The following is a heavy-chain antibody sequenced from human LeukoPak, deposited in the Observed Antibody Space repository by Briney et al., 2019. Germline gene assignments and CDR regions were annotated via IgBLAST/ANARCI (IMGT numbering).Heavy chain of an antibody. CDR3: ARTPTGHYGSSGYFPYYFDY. V-gene: IGHV1-18*01. CDR2: ISAYTGDA. Sequence: ASVKVSCKASGYTFSNYGISWLRQALGQGLEWMGWISAYTGDANYPQNLQGRVIMTTDTSTSTAYMELRSLRSDATAVYYCARTPTGHYGSSGYFPYYFDYWGQGTLVTASS. D-gene: IGHD3-22*01. J-gene: IGHJ4*02. CDR1: GYTFSNYG.